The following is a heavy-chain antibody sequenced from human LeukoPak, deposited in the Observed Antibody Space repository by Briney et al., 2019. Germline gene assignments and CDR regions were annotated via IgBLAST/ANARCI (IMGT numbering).Heavy chain of an antibody. CDR2: TYYRSKLYN. CDR1: GDSFSSNSAA. CDR3: AREGGGQWLVLYYFDY. Sequence: SQTLSLTCAISGDSFSSNSAAWNWVRQSPSRGLEWLGRTYYRSKLYNDYAVSVKSQITINPDTSKNQFSPQLNSVTPEDTAVYYCAREGGGQWLVLYYFDYWGQGTLVTVSS. D-gene: IGHD6-19*01. V-gene: IGHV6-1*01. J-gene: IGHJ4*02.